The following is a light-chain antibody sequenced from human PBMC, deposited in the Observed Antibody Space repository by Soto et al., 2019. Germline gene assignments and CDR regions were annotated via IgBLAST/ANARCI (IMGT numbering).Light chain of an antibody. V-gene: IGKV1-39*01. CDR1: QSINSY. CDR3: QQSYSIPYT. J-gene: IGKJ2*01. Sequence: DIQMTQSPSSLSASVGDRVTITCRASQSINSYLNWYQQKPGKAPKLLIYAASSLQSGVPSRFSGSGSGTDSTLIISSLQPEDFATYYCQQSYSIPYTLGQGTKVEIK. CDR2: AAS.